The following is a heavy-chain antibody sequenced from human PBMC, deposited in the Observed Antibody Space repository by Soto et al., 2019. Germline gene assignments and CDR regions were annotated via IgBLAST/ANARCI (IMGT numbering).Heavy chain of an antibody. CDR2: IYHTGRT. CDR3: ARVSNEYSGNGAFDY. V-gene: IGHV4-59*01. CDR1: GGSISGFP. Sequence: SETLSLTCSVSGGSISGFPWIWIRQPPGKGLEWVGYIYHTGRTNYNPSLKSRLTVSLDMSRNQFSLQLSSVTAADTALYYCARVSNEYSGNGAFDYWGLGTLVTVSS. J-gene: IGHJ4*02. D-gene: IGHD4-4*01.